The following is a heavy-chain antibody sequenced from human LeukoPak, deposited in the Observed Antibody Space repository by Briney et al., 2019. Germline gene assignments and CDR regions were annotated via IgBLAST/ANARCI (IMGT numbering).Heavy chain of an antibody. J-gene: IGHJ4*02. D-gene: IGHD5-24*01. CDR3: ARGDGYNFFDY. CDR1: GFPFSSYS. CDR2: FYVGGAT. V-gene: IGHV3-53*01. Sequence: GGSLRLSCAASGFPFSSYSMSWVRQAPGKGLEWVSVFYVGGATYYADSVKGRFTISRDNSENTLYLQMKSLRAEDTAVYYCARGDGYNFFDYWGQGTLVTVPS.